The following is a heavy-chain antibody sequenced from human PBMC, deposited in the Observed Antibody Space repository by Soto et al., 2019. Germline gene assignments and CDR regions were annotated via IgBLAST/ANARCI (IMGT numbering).Heavy chain of an antibody. Sequence: EVQLVESGGGLVQPGRSLRLSCVASGFIFDDNAMHWVRQAPGKGLEWVSGISWNSGSIDYADSVKGRFTISRDNAKSSLYLHMNSLRAEDTALYYCARDMGYGMDVWGQGTTVTVSS. CDR1: GFIFDDNA. V-gene: IGHV3-9*01. D-gene: IGHD3-16*01. CDR2: ISWNSGSI. J-gene: IGHJ6*02. CDR3: ARDMGYGMDV.